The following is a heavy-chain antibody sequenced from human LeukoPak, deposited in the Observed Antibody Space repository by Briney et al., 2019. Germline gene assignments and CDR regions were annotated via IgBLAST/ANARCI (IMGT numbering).Heavy chain of an antibody. Sequence: GGSLRLSCAASGFTLSSYSMNWVRQAPGKGLEWVSSISSNSSYIDYADSVKGRFTNSIDNAKNSLFLQMNSLKADDTAVYYCASAPDYYNHWGQGTLVTVSS. V-gene: IGHV3-21*01. CDR2: ISSNSSYI. J-gene: IGHJ4*02. CDR1: GFTLSSYS. D-gene: IGHD3-9*01. CDR3: ASAPDYYNH.